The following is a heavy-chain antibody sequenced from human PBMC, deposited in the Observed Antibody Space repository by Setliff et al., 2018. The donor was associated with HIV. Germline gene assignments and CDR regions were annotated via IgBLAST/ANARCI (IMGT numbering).Heavy chain of an antibody. CDR2: ITYSGSA. CDR1: GGSISSDDYY. V-gene: IGHV4-30-4*02. Sequence: SETLSLTCTVSGGSISSDDYYWNWIRQPPGKGLEWIGYITYSGSAYYNPSLKSRVTISVDTSKNQFSLKLSSVTAADTAVYYCAREAVDGYARYFDYWGQGSLVTVSS. CDR3: AREAVDGYARYFDY. D-gene: IGHD5-12*01. J-gene: IGHJ4*02.